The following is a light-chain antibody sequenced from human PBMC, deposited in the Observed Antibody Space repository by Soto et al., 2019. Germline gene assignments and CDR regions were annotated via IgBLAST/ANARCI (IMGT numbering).Light chain of an antibody. CDR2: DAS. V-gene: IGKV3-20*01. CDR3: QQYGSPPTT. Sequence: EIGLTQSPGTLSVSPGERATLSCRASQSVSSKSLAWYQQKAGQAPRLIIYDASKRAAGIPDRISGSGSGTDFTLTISRLEAEDFAVYYCQQYGSPPTTLGQGTRLEIK. J-gene: IGKJ5*01. CDR1: QSVSSKS.